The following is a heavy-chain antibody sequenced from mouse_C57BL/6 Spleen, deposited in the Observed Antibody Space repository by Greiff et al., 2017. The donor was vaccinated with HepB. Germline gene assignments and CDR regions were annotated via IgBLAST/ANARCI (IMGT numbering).Heavy chain of an antibody. CDR3: TTWYGSSGYFDV. CDR2: IDPENGDT. CDR1: GFNIKDDY. J-gene: IGHJ1*03. Sequence: EVQLQQSGAELVRPGASVKLSCTASGFNIKDDYMHWVKQRPEQGLEWIGWIDPENGDTEYASKLQGKATITADTASNTAYLQLSSLTSEDTAVYYCTTWYGSSGYFDVWGTGTTVTVSS. V-gene: IGHV14-4*01. D-gene: IGHD1-1*01.